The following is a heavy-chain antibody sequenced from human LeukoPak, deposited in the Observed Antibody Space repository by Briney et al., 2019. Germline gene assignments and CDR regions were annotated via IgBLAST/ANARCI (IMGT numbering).Heavy chain of an antibody. CDR2: ISGGGGST. CDR3: ARLPTVTTSMDY. CDR1: GFTFSSYA. V-gene: IGHV3-23*01. J-gene: IGHJ4*02. Sequence: GGSLRLSCAASGFTFSSYAMSWVRQDPGKGLEWVSAISGGGGSTYYADSVKGRFTISRDNSKNTLYVQMNSLRAEDTAVYYCARLPTVTTSMDYWGQGTLVTVSS. D-gene: IGHD4-17*01.